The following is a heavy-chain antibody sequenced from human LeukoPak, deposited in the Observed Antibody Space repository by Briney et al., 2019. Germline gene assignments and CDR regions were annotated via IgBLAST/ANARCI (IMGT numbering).Heavy chain of an antibody. V-gene: IGHV4-38-2*02. Sequence: KPSETLSLTCTVSGYSISSGYYWGWIRQPPGKGLEWIGSIYHSGSTYYNPSLKSRVTISVDTSKNQFSLKLSSVTAADTAVYYCARGVRYDSSGYYYVHFDYWGQGTLVTVPS. CDR1: GYSISSGYY. D-gene: IGHD3-22*01. CDR3: ARGVRYDSSGYYYVHFDY. J-gene: IGHJ4*02. CDR2: IYHSGST.